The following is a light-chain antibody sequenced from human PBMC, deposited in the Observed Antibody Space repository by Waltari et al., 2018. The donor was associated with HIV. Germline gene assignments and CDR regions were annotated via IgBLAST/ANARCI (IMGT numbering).Light chain of an antibody. V-gene: IGKV1-NL1*01. CDR1: QGIGNF. CDR3: QQYFDVPVT. CDR2: AAS. Sequence: DIQMSQSPSSLSASVGDRVTITCRASQGIGNFLAWYQQKPGGALKLLLTAASTLETGVPSRFSGSASGTAFTLTISSLQPEDFGTYYCQQYFDVPVTFGQGTKVEIK. J-gene: IGKJ1*01.